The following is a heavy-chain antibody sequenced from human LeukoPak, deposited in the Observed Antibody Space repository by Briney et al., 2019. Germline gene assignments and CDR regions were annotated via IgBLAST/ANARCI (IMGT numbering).Heavy chain of an antibody. CDR2: IKPDGSER. CDR1: GFTFSTFW. J-gene: IGHJ4*02. CDR3: TRNTVAAAGDD. V-gene: IGHV3-7*01. D-gene: IGHD6-13*01. Sequence: GGSLRLSCAASGFTFSTFWMTWVRQAPGRGLEWVANIKPDGSERSYVDSGKGRFTISRDKAENSLYLEMNSLRAEDTALYYCTRNTVAAAGDDWGQGTLVTVSS.